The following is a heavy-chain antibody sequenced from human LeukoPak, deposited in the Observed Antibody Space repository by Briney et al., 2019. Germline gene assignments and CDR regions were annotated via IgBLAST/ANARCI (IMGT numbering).Heavy chain of an antibody. CDR2: ISYDGSNE. J-gene: IGHJ4*02. D-gene: IGHD2-21*01. V-gene: IGHV3-30*01. CDR1: GFTFSIYA. Sequence: PGRSLRLSCEASGFTFSIYAMHWVRQAPGKGLEWVSEISYDGSNEYYADSVKGRFTISRGKSKNTLYLQMNSLTAEDSAVYYCARARVRGVSFFAYWGQGTLVTVSS. CDR3: ARARVRGVSFFAY.